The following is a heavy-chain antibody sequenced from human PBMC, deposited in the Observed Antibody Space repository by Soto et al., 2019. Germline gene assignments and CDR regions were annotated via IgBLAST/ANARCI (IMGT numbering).Heavy chain of an antibody. CDR3: ARHARPDGYPIDY. V-gene: IGHV4-39*01. CDR2: IYYSGST. D-gene: IGHD5-12*01. J-gene: IGHJ4*02. CDR1: GGSISSSSYY. Sequence: SETLSLTCNVSGGSISSSSYYWGWIRQPPGKGLEWIGSIYYSGSTYYNPSLKSRVTISVDTSKNQFSLKLSSVTAADTAVYYCARHARPDGYPIDYWGQGTLVTVSS.